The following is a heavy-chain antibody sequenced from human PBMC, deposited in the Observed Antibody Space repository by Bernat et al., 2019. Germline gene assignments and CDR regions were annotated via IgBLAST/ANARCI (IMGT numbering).Heavy chain of an antibody. V-gene: IGHV3-49*04. CDR2: IRSRAYGGTT. J-gene: IGHJ4*02. CDR1: GFTFGDYA. Sequence: EVQLVESGGGSVQPGRSLRLSCTGSGFTFGDYAMSWVRQAPGKGLEWVGFIRSRAYGGTTEYAASVKGRFTISRDDSTSIAYLQMNSLKTEDTAVYYCTRTPYPYYFDFWGQGTLVTVSS. CDR3: TRTPYPYYFDF.